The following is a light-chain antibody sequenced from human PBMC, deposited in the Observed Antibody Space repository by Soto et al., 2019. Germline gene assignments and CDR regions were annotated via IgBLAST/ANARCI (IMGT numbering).Light chain of an antibody. Sequence: EIVLTQSPGTLSLSPGEGATLSCRASESVSSTHLAWYQQKPGQAPSLLIYSAFNRATGVPDRFSGSGSGTDFTLTISRLEPEDFAVYYCSQYGSAPGTFGQGTKVEI. CDR1: ESVSSTH. J-gene: IGKJ1*01. V-gene: IGKV3-20*01. CDR3: SQYGSAPGT. CDR2: SAF.